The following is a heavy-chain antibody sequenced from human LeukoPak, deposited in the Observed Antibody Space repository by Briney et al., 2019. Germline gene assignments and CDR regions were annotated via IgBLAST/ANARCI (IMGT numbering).Heavy chain of an antibody. J-gene: IGHJ6*02. CDR3: ARDRSLYYGMDV. CDR1: GFTFSSYA. CDR2: ISGSGGST. Sequence: GGSLRLSCAASGFTFSSYAMSWVRQAPGKGLEWVSAISGSGGSTYYADSVKGRFTISRDNSKNTLYLQMNSLRAEDTAVYYCARDRSLYYGMDVWGQGTTVTVSS. V-gene: IGHV3-23*01.